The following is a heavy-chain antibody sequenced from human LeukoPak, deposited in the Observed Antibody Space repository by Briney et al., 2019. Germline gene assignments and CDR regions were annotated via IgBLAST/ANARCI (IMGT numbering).Heavy chain of an antibody. Sequence: GGSLRLSCAASGFTFSSYAMSWVRQAPGKGLEWVSAISGSGGSTYYADSVKGRFTISRDNSKNTLYPQMNSLRAEDTAVYYCATRIAVAGKGAQFDYWGQGTLVTVSS. CDR3: ATRIAVAGKGAQFDY. J-gene: IGHJ4*02. V-gene: IGHV3-23*01. CDR2: ISGSGGST. D-gene: IGHD6-19*01. CDR1: GFTFSSYA.